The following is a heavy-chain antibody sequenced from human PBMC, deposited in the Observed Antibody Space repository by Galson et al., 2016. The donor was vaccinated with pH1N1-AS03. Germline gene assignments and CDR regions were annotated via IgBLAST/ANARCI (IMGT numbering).Heavy chain of an antibody. CDR1: GFTFSSYE. Sequence: SLRLSCAASGFTFSSYEMHWVRQSTGKGLEWVSAIGVAGDTFYTDSVKGRFTISRENAKNSFYLQMNTLRAGDTAVYFCARESSANSVAAFDIRGQGTMVTVSS. CDR2: IGVAGDT. CDR3: ARESSANSVAAFDI. J-gene: IGHJ3*02. D-gene: IGHD1-1*01. V-gene: IGHV3-13*01.